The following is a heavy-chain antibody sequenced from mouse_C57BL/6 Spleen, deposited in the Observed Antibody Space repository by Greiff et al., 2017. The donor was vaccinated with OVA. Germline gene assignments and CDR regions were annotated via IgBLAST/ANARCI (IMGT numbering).Heavy chain of an antibody. V-gene: IGHV6-3*01. CDR1: GFTFSNYW. D-gene: IGHD1-1*01. J-gene: IGHJ4*01. Sequence: EVQLVESGGGLVQPGGSMKLSCVASGFTFSNYWMNWVRQSPEKGLEWVAQIRLKSDNYATHYAESVKGRFTISRDDSKSSVYLQMNNLRAADTGIYYCPIPAYYYGSSTGYYAMDYWGQGTSVTVSS. CDR2: IRLKSDNYAT. CDR3: PIPAYYYGSSTGYYAMDY.